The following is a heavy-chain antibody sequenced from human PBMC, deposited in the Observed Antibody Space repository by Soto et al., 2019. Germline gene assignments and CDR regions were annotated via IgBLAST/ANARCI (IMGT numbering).Heavy chain of an antibody. CDR3: ASESDSSGFPFDQHFYYNGMDV. Sequence: GGSLRLSCAASGFTITSYWMHWVRQAPGKGLVWVSRINSDGSRTTYADSVKGRFTISRDNAKNTVYLQMKSLRAEDTALYYCASESDSSGFPFDQHFYYNGMDVWGQGTTVTVSS. J-gene: IGHJ6*02. CDR2: INSDGSRT. CDR1: GFTITSYW. V-gene: IGHV3-74*01. D-gene: IGHD3-22*01.